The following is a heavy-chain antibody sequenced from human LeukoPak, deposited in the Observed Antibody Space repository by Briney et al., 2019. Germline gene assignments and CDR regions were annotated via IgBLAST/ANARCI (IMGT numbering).Heavy chain of an antibody. Sequence: SETLSLTCTVSGGSISSYYWSWIRQPPGKGLEWIGYIYYSGSTNYNPSLKSRVTISVDTSKNQFSLKLSSVTAADTAVYYCARVRYDSSGYPEPDAFDIWGQGTMVTVSS. CDR3: ARVRYDSSGYPEPDAFDI. CDR1: GGSISSYY. CDR2: IYYSGST. D-gene: IGHD3-22*01. V-gene: IGHV4-59*01. J-gene: IGHJ3*02.